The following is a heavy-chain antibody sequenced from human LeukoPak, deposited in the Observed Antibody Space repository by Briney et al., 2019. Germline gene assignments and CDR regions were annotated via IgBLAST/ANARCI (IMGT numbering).Heavy chain of an antibody. J-gene: IGHJ6*02. CDR3: ARGGRLFPYGMDV. CDR2: INPSGGST. Sequence: ASVKVSCKASGYTFTSYYIHWVRQAPGQGLEWMGIINPSGGSTSYAQKFQGRVTMTRDTSISTAYMELSRLRSDDTAAYYCARGGRLFPYGMDVWGQGTTVTVSS. V-gene: IGHV1-46*01. D-gene: IGHD3-10*01. CDR1: GYTFTSYY.